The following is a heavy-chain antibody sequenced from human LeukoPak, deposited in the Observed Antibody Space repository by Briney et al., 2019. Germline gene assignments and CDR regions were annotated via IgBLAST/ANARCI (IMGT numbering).Heavy chain of an antibody. CDR1: GFTFSRYW. CDR3: AASITMFDY. D-gene: IGHD3-10*01. CDR2: IKEDGSVK. V-gene: IGHV3-7*02. Sequence: GGSLRLSCAASGFTFSRYWMSWVCQAPGKGLELVANIKEDGSVKYYVESVKGRFTISRDNAKNSLYLQMNSLRAEDTAVYYCAASITMFDYWGQGTLVTVSS. J-gene: IGHJ4*02.